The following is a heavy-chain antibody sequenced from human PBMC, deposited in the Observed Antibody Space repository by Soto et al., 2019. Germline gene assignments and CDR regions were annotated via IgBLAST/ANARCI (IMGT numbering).Heavy chain of an antibody. CDR3: ARDYQSSSSDDYYYGMDV. CDR1: GYTFTSYY. V-gene: IGHV1-46*01. CDR2: INPSGGST. D-gene: IGHD6-6*01. J-gene: IGHJ6*02. Sequence: GASVKVSCKASGYTFTSYYMHWVRQAPGQGLEWMGIINPSGGSTSYAQKFQGRVTMTRNTSTSTVYMELSSLRSEDTAVYYCARDYQSSSSDDYYYGMDVWGQGTTVTVSS.